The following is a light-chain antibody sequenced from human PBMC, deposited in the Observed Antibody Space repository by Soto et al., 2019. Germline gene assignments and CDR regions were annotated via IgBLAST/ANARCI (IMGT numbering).Light chain of an antibody. Sequence: QSALTQPASVSGSPGQSITISCTGTSSDVGGYNYVSWYQQHPGKAPKLMIYDVSNRPSGVSNRFSGSKSGNTASLTISGLQAEDEAYYYCSSYTSSVFGGGTKLTVL. CDR3: SSYTSSV. J-gene: IGLJ2*01. CDR2: DVS. CDR1: SSDVGGYNY. V-gene: IGLV2-14*01.